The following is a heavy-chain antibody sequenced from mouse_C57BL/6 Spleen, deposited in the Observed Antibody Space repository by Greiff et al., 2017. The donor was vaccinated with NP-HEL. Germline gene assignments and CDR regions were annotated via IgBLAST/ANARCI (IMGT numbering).Heavy chain of an antibody. CDR3: ARIKKIVATYFDD. J-gene: IGHJ2*01. Sequence: VQLQQSGSDLVKAGASVKMSCKASGYTFTSYWMHWVKQRLGQGLEWFAETNPTNGRTYYNEKFKSKATLTVDNASSTAYMLLSGPTFEDSAVYYCARIKKIVATYFDDWGQGTTLTVAS. CDR1: GYTFTSYW. V-gene: IGHV1S81*02. D-gene: IGHD1-1*01. CDR2: TNPTNGRT.